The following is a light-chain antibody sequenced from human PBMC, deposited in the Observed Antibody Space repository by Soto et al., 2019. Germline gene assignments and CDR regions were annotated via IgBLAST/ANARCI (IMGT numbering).Light chain of an antibody. CDR1: QSISTW. V-gene: IGKV1-5*01. CDR3: QQYNSYSYT. CDR2: GAS. Sequence: DIQMTQSPSALSASVGDRVTITCRASQSISTWLAWYQQKPGKAPNLLIYGASNLEGGVPSRFSGSGSGTEFTLSISSLQPDDFATYYCQQYNSYSYTFGQGTKVDIK. J-gene: IGKJ2*01.